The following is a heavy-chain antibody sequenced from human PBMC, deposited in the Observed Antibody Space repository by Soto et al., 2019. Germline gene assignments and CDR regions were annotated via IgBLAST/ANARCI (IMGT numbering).Heavy chain of an antibody. V-gene: IGHV4-34*01. CDR2: INPSGGT. D-gene: IGHD6-13*01. CDR1: GGSFSGYY. CDR3: ARVRASRGQRDLYF. J-gene: IGHJ4*02. Sequence: QVQLQQWGAGLLKPSETLSLTCGVYGGSFSGYYWNWIRQPPGKGLEWIGEINPSGGTNYNPSLKRRVTISADASKYQFSLKQSSVTAADTAVYYCARVRASRGQRDLYFWGQGTLVTVSS.